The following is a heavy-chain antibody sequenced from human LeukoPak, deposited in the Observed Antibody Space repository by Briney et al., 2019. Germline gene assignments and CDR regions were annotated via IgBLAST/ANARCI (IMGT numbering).Heavy chain of an antibody. Sequence: ASVKVSCKASGYTFTSYGISWVPQAPGQGLEWMGWIRVYNGDTNYAQKLQGRVTMTTDTSTSTAYMELRSLRSDDTAVYYCATGYCSSTNCRIDYWGQGTLVSVSS. CDR3: ATGYCSSTNCRIDY. V-gene: IGHV1-18*01. J-gene: IGHJ4*02. D-gene: IGHD2-2*03. CDR1: GYTFTSYG. CDR2: IRVYNGDT.